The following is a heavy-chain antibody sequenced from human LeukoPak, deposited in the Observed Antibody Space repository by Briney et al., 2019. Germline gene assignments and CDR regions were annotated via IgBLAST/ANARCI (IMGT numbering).Heavy chain of an antibody. V-gene: IGHV4-59*01. Sequence: PSETLSLTCTVSGGSISSYYWSWIRQPPRKGLEWIGYIYYSGSTNYNPSLKSRVTISVDTSKNQFSLKLSSVTAADTAVYYCARGDYLIDYWGQGTLVTVSS. CDR3: ARGDYLIDY. CDR2: IYYSGST. J-gene: IGHJ4*02. CDR1: GGSISSYY. D-gene: IGHD5-12*01.